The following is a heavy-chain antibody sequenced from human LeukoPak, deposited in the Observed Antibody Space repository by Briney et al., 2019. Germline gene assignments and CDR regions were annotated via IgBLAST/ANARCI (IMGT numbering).Heavy chain of an antibody. J-gene: IGHJ6*03. V-gene: IGHV3-49*04. CDR3: TRPTKTYYYDSSGPRVYYHYYMDV. D-gene: IGHD3-22*01. Sequence: GGSLRLSCTASGFTFGDYAMSWVRQAPGKGLEWVGFIRSKAYGGTTEYAASVKGRFTISRDDSKSIAYLQMNSLKTEDTAVYYCTRPTKTYYYDSSGPRVYYHYYMDVWGKGTTVTISS. CDR1: GFTFGDYA. CDR2: IRSKAYGGTT.